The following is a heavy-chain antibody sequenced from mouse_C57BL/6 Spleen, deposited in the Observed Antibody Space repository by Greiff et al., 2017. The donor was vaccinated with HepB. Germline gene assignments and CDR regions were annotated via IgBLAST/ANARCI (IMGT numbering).Heavy chain of an antibody. J-gene: IGHJ4*01. CDR3: TAYDSSPYDY. V-gene: IGHV6-3*01. Sequence: EVKVEESGGGLVQPGGSMKLSCVASGFTFSNYWMNWVRQSPEKGLEWVAQIRLKSYNYATHYAESVKGRFTISRDDSKSSVYLQMNNLRAEDTGIYYCTAYDSSPYDYWGQGTSVTVSS. D-gene: IGHD2-4*01. CDR1: GFTFSNYW. CDR2: IRLKSYNYAT.